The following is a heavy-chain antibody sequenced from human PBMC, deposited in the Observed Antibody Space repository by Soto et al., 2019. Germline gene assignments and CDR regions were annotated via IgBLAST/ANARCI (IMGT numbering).Heavy chain of an antibody. CDR3: ATGVQLRRGVDERGY. CDR1: GGTFSSYA. CDR2: IIPIFGTA. J-gene: IGHJ1*01. D-gene: IGHD5-18*01. V-gene: IGHV1-69*01. Sequence: QVQLVQSGDEVKKPGSSVKVSCKASGGTFSSYAISWVRQAPGQGLEWLGGIIPIFGTANYAQKFQGRVTITADESTSTAYMELGSMSSEDRAVYYCATGVQLRRGVDERGYWGQGTLVTVSS.